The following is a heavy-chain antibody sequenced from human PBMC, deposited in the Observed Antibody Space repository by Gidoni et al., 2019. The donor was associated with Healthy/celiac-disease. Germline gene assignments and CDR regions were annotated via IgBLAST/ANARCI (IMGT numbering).Heavy chain of an antibody. D-gene: IGHD6-13*01. CDR3: ARVVSSSWYEGYYYGMDV. J-gene: IGHJ6*02. CDR2: TYYRAKWYN. Sequence: QVQLQQSGPGLVKPSQTLSLTCAISGDSVSSNSAAWNWIRQSQSRGIEWLGRTYYRAKWYNDYAVSVKSRITINPDTSKNQFSLQLNSVTPEDTAVYYCARVVSSSWYEGYYYGMDVWGQGTTVTVSS. CDR1: GDSVSSNSAA. V-gene: IGHV6-1*01.